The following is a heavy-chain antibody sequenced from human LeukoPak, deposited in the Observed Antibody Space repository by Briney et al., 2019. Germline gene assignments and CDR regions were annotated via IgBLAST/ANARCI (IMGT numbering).Heavy chain of an antibody. CDR2: MYYSGRT. CDR1: GGSISSYF. V-gene: IGHV4-59*01. J-gene: IGHJ4*02. D-gene: IGHD6-19*01. Sequence: PSETLSLTCTVSGGSISSYFWSWIRQPPGKGLEWIGYMYYSGRTNYNPSLKSRVTISVDTSKNQFSLKLSSVTAADTAVYYCARGSSGWYGLFDYWGQGTLVTVSS. CDR3: ARGSSGWYGLFDY.